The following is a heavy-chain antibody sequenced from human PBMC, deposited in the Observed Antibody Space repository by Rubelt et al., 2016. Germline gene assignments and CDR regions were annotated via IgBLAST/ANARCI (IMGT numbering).Heavy chain of an antibody. CDR2: IFSNDEK. V-gene: IGHV2-26*01. CDR3: ARIGGITIFGVVIHYGMDV. D-gene: IGHD3-3*01. CDR1: GFSLSTSGVG. J-gene: IGHJ6*02. Sequence: QITLKESGPTLVKPTQTLTLTCTFSGFSLSTSGVGVSWIRQPPGKALEWLAHIFSNDEKSYSTSLKSRLTISKDTSKSQVVLTMTNMDPVDTATYYCARIGGITIFGVVIHYGMDVWGQGTTVTVSS.